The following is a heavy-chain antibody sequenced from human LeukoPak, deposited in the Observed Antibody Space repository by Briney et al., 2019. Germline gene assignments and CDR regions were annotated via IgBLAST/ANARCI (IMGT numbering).Heavy chain of an antibody. CDR2: ISYNGGNK. D-gene: IGHD3-22*01. CDR1: GFTHSSYV. V-gene: IGHV3-30*18. CDR3: AKVLGDGSGYFDN. J-gene: IGHJ4*02. Sequence: GGPLRLSCAPSGFTHSSYVMHWLRQAPGKGVEGVAFISYNGGNKYYADSVKGRFTISRDNSKSTMSLQMNRLRAEDTAVYYCAKVLGDGSGYFDNWGQGTLVTVSS.